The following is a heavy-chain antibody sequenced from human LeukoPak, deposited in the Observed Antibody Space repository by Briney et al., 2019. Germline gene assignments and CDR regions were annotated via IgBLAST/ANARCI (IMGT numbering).Heavy chain of an antibody. CDR1: GFTFSTYG. D-gene: IGHD2-2*01. CDR2: VRNDGTTK. J-gene: IGHJ6*03. CDR3: AKSVVPAAIDYYYFMDV. Sequence: GGSLRLSCAASGFTFSTYGMPWVRRAPGKGLEWVAFVRNDGTTKYYAASVKGRFTISRDNSKNTLYLQMNSLRAEDTAVYYCAKSVVPAAIDYYYFMDVWGKGTTVTVSS. V-gene: IGHV3-30*02.